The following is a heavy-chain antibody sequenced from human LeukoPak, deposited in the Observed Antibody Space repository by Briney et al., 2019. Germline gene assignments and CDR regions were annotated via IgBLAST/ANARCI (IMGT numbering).Heavy chain of an antibody. Sequence: GASVKVSCKASGYTFTGYYMHWVRQAPGQGLEWMGWINPNSGGTNYAQKFQGRVTMTRDTSISTAYMELSRLRSDDTAVYYCATRLGEFSSRDAFNIWGQGTMVTVSS. CDR3: ATRLGEFSSRDAFNI. V-gene: IGHV1-2*02. J-gene: IGHJ3*02. CDR1: GYTFTGYY. D-gene: IGHD3-16*02. CDR2: INPNSGGT.